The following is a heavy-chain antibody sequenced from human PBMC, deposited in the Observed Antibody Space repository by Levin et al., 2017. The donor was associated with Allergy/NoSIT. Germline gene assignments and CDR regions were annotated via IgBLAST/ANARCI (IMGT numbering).Heavy chain of an antibody. D-gene: IGHD1/OR15-1a*01. CDR1: TGSIIGYF. CDR2: FSLSGNT. J-gene: IGHJ6*02. Sequence: PSETLSLTCTVSTGSIIGYFWSWIRQSPGKGLEWLGCFSLSGNTNYNPSLKSRLTISVDTSRNRFFLHLNSVTAADTAVFYCARGPPPREQNPLPPSPYGMDVWGQGATVTVPS. V-gene: IGHV4-59*01. CDR3: ARGPPPREQNPLPPSPYGMDV.